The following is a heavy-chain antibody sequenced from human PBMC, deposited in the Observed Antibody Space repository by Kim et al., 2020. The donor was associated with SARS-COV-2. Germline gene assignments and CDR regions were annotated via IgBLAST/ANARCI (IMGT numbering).Heavy chain of an antibody. CDR1: GYTLTELS. V-gene: IGHV1-24*01. D-gene: IGHD2-2*01. J-gene: IGHJ5*02. Sequence: ASVKVSCKFSGYTLTELSMHWVRHAPGKGLEWMGGFDPEDGETIYAQKFQGRVTMTEDTSSDTAYMELSSLRSEDTAVYYCATSCSITSCHWFDPWGQGTLVTVSS. CDR2: FDPEDGET. CDR3: ATSCSITSCHWFDP.